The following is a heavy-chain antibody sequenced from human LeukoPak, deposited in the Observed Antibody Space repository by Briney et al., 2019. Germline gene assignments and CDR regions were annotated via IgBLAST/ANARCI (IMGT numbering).Heavy chain of an antibody. D-gene: IGHD3-16*01. CDR2: IGGSGVII. Sequence: GGSLRLSCAASGFTFSSYSMNWVRQAPGKGLEWVSGIGGSGVIIYYADSVKGRFTVSRDNSKNTLYLQMNSLRAEDTAVYYCAKDCSVSLLGYFDLWGRGTLVTVSS. J-gene: IGHJ2*01. CDR3: AKDCSVSLLGYFDL. CDR1: GFTFSSYS. V-gene: IGHV3-23*01.